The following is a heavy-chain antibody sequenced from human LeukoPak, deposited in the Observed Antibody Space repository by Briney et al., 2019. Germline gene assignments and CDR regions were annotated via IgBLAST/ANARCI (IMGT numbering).Heavy chain of an antibody. J-gene: IGHJ4*02. CDR3: ATELGGRYCSSTSCYLN. D-gene: IGHD2-2*01. CDR1: GGSISSSSYY. Sequence: PSETLSLTCTVSGGSISSSSYYWGWIRQPPGKGLEWIGSIYYSGSTYYNPSLKSRVTISVDTSKNQFSLKLSSVTAADTAVYYCATELGGRYCSSTSCYLNWGQGTLVTVSS. CDR2: IYYSGST. V-gene: IGHV4-39*07.